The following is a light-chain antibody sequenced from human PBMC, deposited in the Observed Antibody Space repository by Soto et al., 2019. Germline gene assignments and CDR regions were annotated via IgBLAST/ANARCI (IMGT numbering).Light chain of an antibody. V-gene: IGKV1-12*01. J-gene: IGKJ4*01. CDR1: QGLVNW. CDR3: QHTSSFPLT. Sequence: DIQVTQSPSSVSASVGDSGTITCRASQGLVNWLAWYQQKPVKAPKLLIYAASSFQSGVPSRFIGSGSGTDFTLTISSLQPEDFATYYCQHTSSFPLTFGGGTKVEIK. CDR2: AAS.